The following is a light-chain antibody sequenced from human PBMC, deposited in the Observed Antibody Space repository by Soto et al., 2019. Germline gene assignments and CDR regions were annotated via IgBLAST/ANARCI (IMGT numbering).Light chain of an antibody. J-gene: IGKJ1*01. CDR2: EAS. V-gene: IGKV1-5*03. Sequence: DIQMTQSPATLSASVGDRVTITCRASQSISSWLAWFQQKPGKAPNLLIYEASSLESGVPSRFSGSGSGTEFTLTISSLHPGDFGTYYCQQYKSYPWTFGQGTKVEIK. CDR1: QSISSW. CDR3: QQYKSYPWT.